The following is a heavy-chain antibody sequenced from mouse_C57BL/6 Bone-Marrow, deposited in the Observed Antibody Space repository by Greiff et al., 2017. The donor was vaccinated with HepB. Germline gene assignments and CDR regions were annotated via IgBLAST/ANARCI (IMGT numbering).Heavy chain of an antibody. V-gene: IGHV5-9*01. J-gene: IGHJ3*01. Sequence: EVQLVESGGGLVKPGGSLKLSCAASGFTFSSYTMSWVRQTPEKRLEWVATISGGGGNTYYPDSVKGRFTISRDNAKNTLYLRMSSLRSEDTALYNCAKDSNVFLAFCGPETLVTVSA. CDR2: ISGGGGNT. CDR1: GFTFSSYT. CDR3: AKDSNVFLAF.